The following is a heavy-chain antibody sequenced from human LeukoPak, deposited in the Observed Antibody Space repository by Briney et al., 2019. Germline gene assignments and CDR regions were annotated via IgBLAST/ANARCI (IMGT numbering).Heavy chain of an antibody. J-gene: IGHJ4*02. Sequence: PGGSLRLSCAASGFTFNDYTMPWVRQRPGKGLEWVSLVSWDGGSTSYADSVKGRFTISRDNRKNSLYLQMNRLRTEDTASYYCAKAPTGYLFDYWGQGTLVTVSS. CDR2: VSWDGGST. D-gene: IGHD3-9*01. CDR1: GFTFNDYT. V-gene: IGHV3-43*01. CDR3: AKAPTGYLFDY.